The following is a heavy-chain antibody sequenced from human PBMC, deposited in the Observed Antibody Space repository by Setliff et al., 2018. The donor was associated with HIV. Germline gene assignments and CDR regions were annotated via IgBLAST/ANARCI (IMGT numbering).Heavy chain of an antibody. CDR2: ISTYNGQR. V-gene: IGHV1-18*01. Sequence: ASVKVSCKSSGYTFSQYGISWVRQAPGQGLEWMGWISTYNGQRNYAQKVQGRVTFTTDTSTSTAYMELRSLRSGDTAVYYCAREGVREPPSNTLYYGMDVWGQGTTVTVSS. CDR3: AREGVREPPSNTLYYGMDV. CDR1: GYTFSQYG. D-gene: IGHD3-10*01. J-gene: IGHJ6*02.